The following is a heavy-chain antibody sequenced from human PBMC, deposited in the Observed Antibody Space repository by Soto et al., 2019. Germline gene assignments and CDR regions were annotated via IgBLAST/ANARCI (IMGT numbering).Heavy chain of an antibody. J-gene: IGHJ4*02. CDR2: INVGNGNK. V-gene: IGHV1-3*01. D-gene: IGHD6-13*01. CDR3: ARDLGQQLFDY. CDR1: GYTFTSYG. Sequence: ASVKVSCKSSGYTFTSYGVQWVRQAPGQRLEWVGWINVGNGNKKYAQKLQGRVTMTTDTSTSTAYMELRSLRSDDTAVYYCARDLGQQLFDYWGQGTLVTVSS.